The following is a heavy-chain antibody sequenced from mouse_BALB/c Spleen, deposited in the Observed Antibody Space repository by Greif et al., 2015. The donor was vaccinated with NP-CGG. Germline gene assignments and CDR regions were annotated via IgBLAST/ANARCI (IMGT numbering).Heavy chain of an antibody. CDR2: ISDGGSYT. Sequence: EVTLVESGGGLVKPGGSLKLSCAASGFTFSDYYMYWVRQTPEKRLEWVATISDGGSYTYYPDSVKGRFTISRDNAKNNLYLQMSSLKSEDTAMYYCARDGYYVRSYAMDYWGQGTSVTVAS. D-gene: IGHD2-3*01. J-gene: IGHJ4*01. CDR3: ARDGYYVRSYAMDY. V-gene: IGHV5-4*02. CDR1: GFTFSDYY.